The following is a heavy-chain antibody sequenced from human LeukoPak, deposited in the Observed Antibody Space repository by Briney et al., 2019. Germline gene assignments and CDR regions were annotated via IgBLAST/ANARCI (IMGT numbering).Heavy chain of an antibody. V-gene: IGHV1-46*01. CDR3: ARVPAYDFWSGYSPFDY. J-gene: IGHJ4*02. Sequence: ASVKVSCKASGYTFTSYYMHWVRQAPGQGLEWMGIINPSGGSTSYAQKFQGRVTMTRDTSTSTVYMELSSLRSEDTAVYYCARVPAYDFWSGYSPFDYWGQGTLVTVSS. CDR1: GYTFTSYY. CDR2: INPSGGST. D-gene: IGHD3-3*01.